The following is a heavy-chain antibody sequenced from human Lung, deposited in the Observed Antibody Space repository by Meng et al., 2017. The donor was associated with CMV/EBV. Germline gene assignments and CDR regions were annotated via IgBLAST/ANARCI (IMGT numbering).Heavy chain of an antibody. D-gene: IGHD1-26*01. CDR1: GFTLRRYW. J-gene: IGHJ4*02. Sequence: EVELVESGGGLVQPGGSLGLSCAVSGFTLRRYWMHWVRQAPGKGLEWVSRIDSDGRDITYADSVRGRFTISRDDAKNTLYLQMNSLRVEDTAVYYCARGVAESLGWEMGYWGQGTLVTVSS. CDR2: IDSDGRDI. V-gene: IGHV3-74*03. CDR3: ARGVAESLGWEMGY.